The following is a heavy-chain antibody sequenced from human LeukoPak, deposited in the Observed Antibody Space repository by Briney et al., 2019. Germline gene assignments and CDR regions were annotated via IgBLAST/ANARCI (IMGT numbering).Heavy chain of an antibody. CDR3: ARSTITMTYYYMDV. V-gene: IGHV3-11*04. J-gene: IGHJ6*03. Sequence: GGSLRLSCAASGFTFSDYYMSWIRQAPGKGLEWVSYISSTSSTIYYLDSVKGRFTISRDTAKNSLYLQMDSLRAEDTAVYYCARSTITMTYYYMDVWGKGTTVTVSS. CDR1: GFTFSDYY. CDR2: ISSTSSTI. D-gene: IGHD4-11*01.